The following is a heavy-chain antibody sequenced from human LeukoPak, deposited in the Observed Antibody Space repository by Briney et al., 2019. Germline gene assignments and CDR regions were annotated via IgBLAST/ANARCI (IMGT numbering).Heavy chain of an antibody. V-gene: IGHV5-51*01. Sequence: AESLKISCKAAGYIITSYWISWGRQLARKSLLWMGIIYPGDADTKYNASFQGHVTISADNSISTAYLQCSSLTASDTAMYYAARHELSGYASGGSCYVDYWGQGKLATVS. CDR1: GYIITSYW. D-gene: IGHD2-15*01. CDR3: ARHELSGYASGGSCYVDY. CDR2: IYPGDADT. J-gene: IGHJ4*02.